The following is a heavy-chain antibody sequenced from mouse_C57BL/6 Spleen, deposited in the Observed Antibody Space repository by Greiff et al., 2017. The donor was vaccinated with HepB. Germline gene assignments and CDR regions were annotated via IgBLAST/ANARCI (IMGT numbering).Heavy chain of an antibody. CDR2: IDPNSGGT. CDR3: ARITTVDYYAMDY. CDR1: GYTFTSYW. Sequence: QVQLKQPGAELVKPGASVKLSCKASGYTFTSYWMHWVKQRPGRGLEWIGRIDPNSGGTKYNEKFKSKATLTVDKPSSTAYMQLSSLTSEDSAVYYCARITTVDYYAMDYWGQGTSVTVSS. D-gene: IGHD1-1*01. J-gene: IGHJ4*01. V-gene: IGHV1-72*01.